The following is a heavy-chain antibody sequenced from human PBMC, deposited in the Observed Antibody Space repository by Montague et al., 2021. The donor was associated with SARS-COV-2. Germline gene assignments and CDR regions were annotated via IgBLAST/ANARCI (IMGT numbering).Heavy chain of an antibody. CDR1: GGSISSSSYY. CDR3: ARELGYCSSTNCFHFDY. Sequence: SETLSLTCTVSGGSISSSSYYWGWIRQPPGKGLEWIGSIYYSGSTYYNPSLKSRVTISVDASKGQFSLKLSSVTAADTAVFYCARELGYCSSTNCFHFDYWGQGTLVTVSS. V-gene: IGHV4-39*07. D-gene: IGHD2-2*01. J-gene: IGHJ4*02. CDR2: IYYSGST.